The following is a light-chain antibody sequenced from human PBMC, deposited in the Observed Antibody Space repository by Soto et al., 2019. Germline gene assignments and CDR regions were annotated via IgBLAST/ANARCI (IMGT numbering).Light chain of an antibody. J-gene: IGKJ4*01. Sequence: DIQMTQSASTLSASVGDRVTITCRASQNIRSRLAWFQQKPGKAPKLLIYDASSLESGVPQRFSGSGSGTEFTLTISSLQPEDFATYYCQQANSFPLTFGGGTKVDIK. CDR3: QQANSFPLT. CDR2: DAS. V-gene: IGKV1-5*01. CDR1: QNIRSR.